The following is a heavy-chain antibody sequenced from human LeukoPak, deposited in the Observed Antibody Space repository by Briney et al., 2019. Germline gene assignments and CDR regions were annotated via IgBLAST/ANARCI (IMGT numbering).Heavy chain of an antibody. V-gene: IGHV3-23*01. D-gene: IGHD1-26*01. CDR3: VKDGAQPGYYFDS. J-gene: IGHJ4*01. CDR2: INDGGTRT. CDR1: AVTFSDYS. Sequence: GGSLRLSCVASAVTFSDYSMSWVRQAPGKGLEWVSVINDGGTRTQYADSVKGRFTTSRDNFRNTLYLQMHSLRVEDTVVYFCVKDGAQPGYYFDSWGHGSLVTVSS.